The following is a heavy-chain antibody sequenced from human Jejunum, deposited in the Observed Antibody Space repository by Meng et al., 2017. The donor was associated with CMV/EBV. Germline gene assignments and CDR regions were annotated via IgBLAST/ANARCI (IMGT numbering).Heavy chain of an antibody. J-gene: IGHJ4*02. CDR1: GFTFSTYG. V-gene: IGHV3-30*02. CDR2: IRNDGSNK. Sequence: VQRVWSGGGVVQPGESLRLSCSTSGFTFSTYGMHWVRQAPGKGLEWVTFIRNDGSNKYYVDSVKGRFTTSRDNSKNTVYLQVNSLRVEDTAVYYCVKEGLEYWGQGTLVTVSS. D-gene: IGHD6-6*01. CDR3: VKEGLEY.